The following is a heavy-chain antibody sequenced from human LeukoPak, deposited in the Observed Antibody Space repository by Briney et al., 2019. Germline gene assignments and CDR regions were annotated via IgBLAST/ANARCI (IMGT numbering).Heavy chain of an antibody. V-gene: IGHV3-74*01. J-gene: IGHJ3*02. D-gene: IGHD3-16*01. Sequence: GGSLRLSCAASGFAFSNYWLHWVRQAPGKGLVWVSRINSDGSNSIYGDSVKGRFTISRDNAKNTLYLQLSSLRADDTAVYYCARGGGDHAFDIRGQGTMVTVST. CDR3: ARGGGDHAFDI. CDR1: GFAFSNYW. CDR2: INSDGSNS.